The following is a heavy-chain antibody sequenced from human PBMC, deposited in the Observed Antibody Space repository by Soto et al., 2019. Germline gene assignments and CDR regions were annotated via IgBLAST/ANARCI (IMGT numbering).Heavy chain of an antibody. D-gene: IGHD6-13*01. CDR2: IYPSGGT. J-gene: IGHJ6*02. V-gene: IGHV4-4*07. CDR1: GGSIYNYY. Sequence: SETLSLTCSVSGGSIYNYYRSWIRQPAGKGLEWTGRIYPSGGTNFNPSLKSRVTMSVDTSNKKFSLQLSSVSAADTAVYRCARGAAAGADYGMDVWGQGTTLNVSS. CDR3: ARGAAAGADYGMDV.